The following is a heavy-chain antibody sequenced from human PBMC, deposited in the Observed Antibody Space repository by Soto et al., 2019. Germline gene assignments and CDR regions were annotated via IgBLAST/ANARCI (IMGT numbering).Heavy chain of an antibody. CDR1: GYSISSGYY. J-gene: IGHJ5*02. CDR3: ARWGFPATIWT. Sequence: PSETLSLTCAVSGYSISSGYYWGWIRQPPGKGLEWIGSIYHSGSTYYNPSLKSRVTISVDTSKNQFSLKLSSVTAADTAVYYCARWGFPATIWTWGQGTLVTVSS. CDR2: IYHSGST. V-gene: IGHV4-38-2*01. D-gene: IGHD5-12*01.